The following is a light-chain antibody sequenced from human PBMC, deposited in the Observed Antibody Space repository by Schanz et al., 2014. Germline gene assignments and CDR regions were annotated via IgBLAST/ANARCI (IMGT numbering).Light chain of an antibody. J-gene: IGKJ4*01. Sequence: DIQMTQSPSSLSASVGDRVTITCRASQGLKNYLAWYQQKPGQPPKLLIYWASTRESGVPDRFSGSGSGTDFTLTISSLQAEDVAVYYCQQYSGTPYAFGGGTRVEIK. CDR2: WAS. CDR3: QQYSGTPYA. V-gene: IGKV1-27*01. CDR1: QGLKNY.